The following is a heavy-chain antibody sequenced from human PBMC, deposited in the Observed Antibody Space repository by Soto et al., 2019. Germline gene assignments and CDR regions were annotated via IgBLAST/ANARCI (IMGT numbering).Heavy chain of an antibody. Sequence: SETLSLTCTVSGGSISSSSYYWGWIRQPPGKGLEWIGNIYYTGSTYYNPSLKSRVTISVDTSKNQFSLKLSSVTAADTAVYYCAREGCSSTSCYAADAFDIWGQGTMVTVSS. CDR1: GGSISSSSYY. CDR2: IYYTGST. CDR3: AREGCSSTSCYAADAFDI. J-gene: IGHJ3*02. D-gene: IGHD2-2*01. V-gene: IGHV4-39*07.